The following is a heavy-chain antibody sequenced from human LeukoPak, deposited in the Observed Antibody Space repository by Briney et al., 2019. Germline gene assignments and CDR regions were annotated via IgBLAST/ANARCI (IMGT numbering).Heavy chain of an antibody. Sequence: ASVKVSCKASGYTFTGYYMHWVRQAPGQGLEWMGWINPNSGGTNYAQKFQGRVTMTRDTSISTAYMELSRLRSDDTAVYYCARDSEVLLWFGESPRWFDPWGQGTLVTVSS. CDR1: GYTFTGYY. CDR2: INPNSGGT. D-gene: IGHD3-10*01. CDR3: ARDSEVLLWFGESPRWFDP. J-gene: IGHJ5*02. V-gene: IGHV1-2*02.